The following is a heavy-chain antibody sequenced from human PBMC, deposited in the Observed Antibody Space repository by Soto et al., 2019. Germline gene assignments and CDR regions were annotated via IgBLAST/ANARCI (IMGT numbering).Heavy chain of an antibody. CDR1: RFSFGSFG. CDR3: ARGNLSFGFDS. Sequence: QIQLVESGGGVVQPGGSLRLSCGASRFSFGSFGVHWVRQAPGRGLEWVAFISRDGTNTFYGDSVKGRFTHSRDNSRNTAYLQMTALRDADTALYYCARGNLSFGFDSGGQGTLVIVSS. D-gene: IGHD3-10*01. J-gene: IGHJ4*02. V-gene: IGHV3-30*03. CDR2: ISRDGTNT.